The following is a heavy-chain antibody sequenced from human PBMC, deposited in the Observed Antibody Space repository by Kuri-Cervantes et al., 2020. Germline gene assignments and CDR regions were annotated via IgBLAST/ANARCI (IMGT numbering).Heavy chain of an antibody. CDR3: ARTTYYYGPVDY. CDR2: ISVYNGNT. Sequence: ASVKVSCKASGYTFTSYGISWVRQAPGQGLEWMGWISVYNGNTNYAQKLQGRVTMTTDTSTSTAYMELRSLRSDDTAVYYCARTTYYYGPVDYWGQGTLVTVSS. J-gene: IGHJ4*02. D-gene: IGHD3-10*01. V-gene: IGHV1-18*01. CDR1: GYTFTSYG.